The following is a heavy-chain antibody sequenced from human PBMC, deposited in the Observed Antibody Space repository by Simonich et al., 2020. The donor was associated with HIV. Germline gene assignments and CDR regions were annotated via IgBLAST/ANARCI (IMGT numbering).Heavy chain of an antibody. D-gene: IGHD5-12*01. J-gene: IGHJ2*01. V-gene: IGHV3-23*04. CDR1: GFTFSRYT. Sequence: EVQLVESGGGLVKPGGSLRLSCAASGFTFSRYTMNWIRQAPGKGLEWVSGISVSGGSTYYADSVKGRFTISRDNSKNTLYLQMNSLRAEDTAVYYCAKDDGAAVANWYFDLWGRGTLVTVSS. CDR2: ISVSGGST. CDR3: AKDDGAAVANWYFDL.